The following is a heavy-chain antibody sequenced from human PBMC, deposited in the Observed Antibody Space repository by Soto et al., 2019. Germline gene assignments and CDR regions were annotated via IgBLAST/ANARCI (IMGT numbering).Heavy chain of an antibody. D-gene: IGHD4-4*01. J-gene: IGHJ6*02. CDR1: GFTFSNAW. Sequence: GGSLRLSCAASGFTFSNAWMSWVRQAPGKGLEWVGRIKSKTDGGTTDYAAPVKGRFTISRDDSKNTLYLQMNSLKTEDTAVYYCTTSPGPVTPGYYYGMDVWGQGTTVTVSS. CDR2: IKSKTDGGTT. CDR3: TTSPGPVTPGYYYGMDV. V-gene: IGHV3-15*01.